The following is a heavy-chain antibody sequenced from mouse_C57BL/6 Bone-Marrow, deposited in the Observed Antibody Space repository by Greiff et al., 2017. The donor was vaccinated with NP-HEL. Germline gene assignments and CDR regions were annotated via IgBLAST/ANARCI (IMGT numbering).Heavy chain of an antibody. Sequence: EVQLQQSGPELVKPGASVKISCKASGYTFTDYYMNWVKQSHGKSLEWIGDINPNNGGTSYNQKFKGKATLTVDKSSSTAYMELRSLTSEDSAVYYCASPITTVVATKAMDYWGQGTSVTVSS. V-gene: IGHV1-26*01. J-gene: IGHJ4*01. CDR1: GYTFTDYY. CDR2: INPNNGGT. CDR3: ASPITTVVATKAMDY. D-gene: IGHD1-1*01.